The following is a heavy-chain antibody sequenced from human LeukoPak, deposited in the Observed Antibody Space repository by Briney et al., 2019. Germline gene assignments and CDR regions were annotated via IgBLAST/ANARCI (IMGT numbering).Heavy chain of an antibody. CDR1: GFTFSDYY. D-gene: IGHD1-26*01. CDR3: ARMGGGGYYFDY. CDR2: ISSSSSYT. V-gene: IGHV3-11*06. J-gene: IGHJ4*02. Sequence: GGSLRLSCAASGFTFSDYYMSRIRQAPGKGLEWVSYISSSSSYTNCADSVKGRFTISRDNAKNSLYLQMNSLRAEDTAVYYCARMGGGGYYFDYWGQGTLVTVSS.